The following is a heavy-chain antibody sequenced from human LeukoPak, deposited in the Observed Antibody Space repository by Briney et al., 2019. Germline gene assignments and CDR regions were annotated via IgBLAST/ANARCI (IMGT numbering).Heavy chain of an antibody. Sequence: PSETLSLTCTVSGGSISSYSWTWIRQPPGKGLEWIGSIYYSGSTNYNPSLKSRVTIPVDTSKNQFSLKLSSVTAADTAVYYCVRDRVLGAFDIWGQGTMVTVSS. J-gene: IGHJ3*02. CDR3: VRDRVLGAFDI. V-gene: IGHV4-59*01. CDR1: GGSISSYS. D-gene: IGHD3-16*01. CDR2: IYYSGST.